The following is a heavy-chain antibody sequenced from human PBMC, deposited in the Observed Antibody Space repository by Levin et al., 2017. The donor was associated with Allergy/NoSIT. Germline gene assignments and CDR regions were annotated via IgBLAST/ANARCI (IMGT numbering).Heavy chain of an antibody. CDR1: GYIFTSYD. Sequence: GESLKISCKASGYIFTSYDISWVRQATGQGLEWMAWINPNSGNTGYAQKFQGRLTMTSDTSTGTAYMELSSLRSEDTAVYYCATARGGHEAYGLHVWGQGTTVTVSS. J-gene: IGHJ6*02. CDR2: INPNSGNT. V-gene: IGHV1-8*01. D-gene: IGHD2-15*01. CDR3: ATARGGHEAYGLHV.